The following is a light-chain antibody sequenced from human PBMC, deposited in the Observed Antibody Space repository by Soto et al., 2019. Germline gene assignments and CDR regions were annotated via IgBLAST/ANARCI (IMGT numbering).Light chain of an antibody. CDR1: QSVSSSY. Sequence: EIVMTQSPATLSVSPGERATLSCRSSQSVSSSYLAWYHQKPGQAPGLLIYGASSRATGIPDRFSGSGSGTDFTLAISRLEPEDFAVYYCQQYGSSPLTFGQGTKVDI. V-gene: IGKV3-20*01. J-gene: IGKJ1*01. CDR2: GAS. CDR3: QQYGSSPLT.